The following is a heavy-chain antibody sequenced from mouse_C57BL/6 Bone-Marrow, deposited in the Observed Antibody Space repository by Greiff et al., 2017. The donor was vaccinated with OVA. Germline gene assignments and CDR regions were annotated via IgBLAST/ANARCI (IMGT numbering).Heavy chain of an antibody. CDR2: IHPNSGST. V-gene: IGHV1-64*01. J-gene: IGHJ2*01. CDR1: GYTFTSYW. CDR3: APEGLYDYDDYFDY. Sequence: VQLPQPGAELVKPGASVKLSCKASGYTFTSYWMHWVKQRPGQGLEWIGMIHPNSGSTNYNEKFKSKATLTVDKSSSTAYMQLSSLTSEDSAVYYCAPEGLYDYDDYFDYWGQGTTLTVSS. D-gene: IGHD2-4*01.